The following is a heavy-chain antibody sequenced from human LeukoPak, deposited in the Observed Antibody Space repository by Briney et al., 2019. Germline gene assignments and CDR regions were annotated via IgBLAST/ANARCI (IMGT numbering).Heavy chain of an antibody. D-gene: IGHD4-23*01. J-gene: IGHJ3*02. CDR2: INPSGGST. V-gene: IGHV1-46*01. Sequence: GASVKVSCKASGYTFTSYYMHWVRQAPGQGLEWVGIINPSGGSTSYAQKFQGRVTMTRDTSTSTVYMELSSLRSEDTAVYYCARSPLGGNSGDAFDIWGQGTMVTVSS. CDR3: ARSPLGGNSGDAFDI. CDR1: GYTFTSYY.